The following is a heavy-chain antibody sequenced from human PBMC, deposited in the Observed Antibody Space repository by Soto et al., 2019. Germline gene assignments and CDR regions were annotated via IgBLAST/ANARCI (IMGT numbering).Heavy chain of an antibody. V-gene: IGHV3-74*01. CDR3: GRDMGRDGYIDY. CDR1: GLTLRLYW. D-gene: IGHD1-26*01. Sequence: HPGGSLRLSCEASGLTLRLYWMHWVRQVPGKGLVWVSRINSDGSSTSYADSVKGRFTIFRDNAKNTVSLQMNSLRVEDTAVYYCGRDMGRDGYIDYWGQGTLVTVSS. CDR2: INSDGSST. J-gene: IGHJ4*02.